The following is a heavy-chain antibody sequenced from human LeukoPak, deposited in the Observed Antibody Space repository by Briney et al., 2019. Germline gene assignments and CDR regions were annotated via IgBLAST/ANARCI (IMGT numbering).Heavy chain of an antibody. CDR3: ARDAGHQLSRRNYYAMDV. V-gene: IGHV4-39*07. J-gene: IGHJ6*02. D-gene: IGHD1-1*01. CDR1: GGSISSSSYY. Sequence: PSETLSLTCTVSGGSISSSSYYWGWIRQPPGKELEWIGSIYSGGSSYYNPSLKSRVTISVDTSNNQFSLKVNSATAADTAVYYCARDAGHQLSRRNYYAMDVWGQGTTVTVSS. CDR2: IYSGGSS.